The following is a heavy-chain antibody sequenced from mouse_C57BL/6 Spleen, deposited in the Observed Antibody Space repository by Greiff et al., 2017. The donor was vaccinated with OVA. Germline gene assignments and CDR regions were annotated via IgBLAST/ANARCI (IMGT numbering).Heavy chain of an antibody. Sequence: EVQVVESGAGLVKPGGSLKLSCAASGFTFSSYAMSWVRPTPEKRLEWVAYISSGGDYIYYADNVKGRFTISRDNARNTLYLQMSRLKSEDTDMYYCTSADYDSSIYYAMDYWGQGTSGTVS. J-gene: IGHJ4*01. CDR1: GFTFSSYA. D-gene: IGHD1-1*01. V-gene: IGHV5-9-1*02. CDR2: ISSGGDYI. CDR3: TSADYDSSIYYAMDY.